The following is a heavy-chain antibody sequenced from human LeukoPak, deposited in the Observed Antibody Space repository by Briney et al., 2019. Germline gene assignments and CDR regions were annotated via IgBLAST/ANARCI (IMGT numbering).Heavy chain of an antibody. D-gene: IGHD2-15*01. V-gene: IGHV3-23*01. CDR3: AKSRSNLYCSGGSCYFSAEYLQH. CDR1: GFTFSSYA. J-gene: IGHJ1*01. CDR2: ISGSGGST. Sequence: GGSLRLSCAASGFTFSSYAMSWVRQAPGKGLEWVSAISGSGGSTYYADSVKGRFTISRDNSKNTLYLQMNSLRAEDTAVYYCAKSRSNLYCSGGSCYFSAEYLQHWGQGTLVTVSS.